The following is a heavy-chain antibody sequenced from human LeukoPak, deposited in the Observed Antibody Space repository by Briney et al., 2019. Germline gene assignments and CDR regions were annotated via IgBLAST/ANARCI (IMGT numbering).Heavy chain of an antibody. V-gene: IGHV3-21*01. CDR1: GFTFSSYN. CDR3: ASREPAGD. J-gene: IGHJ4*02. D-gene: IGHD1-1*01. Sequence: GGSLRLSCAVSGFTFSSYNMIWVRQAPGKGLEWASAIDSSSNIYYADSVQGRFTISRDNAKSSLYLQMNSLRAEDTAVYYCASREPAGDWGQGTLVTVSS. CDR2: IDSSSNI.